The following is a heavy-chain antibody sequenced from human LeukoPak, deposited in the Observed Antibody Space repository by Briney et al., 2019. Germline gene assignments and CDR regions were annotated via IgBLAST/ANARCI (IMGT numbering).Heavy chain of an antibody. CDR3: ARMPDILTGLDS. J-gene: IGHJ4*02. V-gene: IGHV4-59*01. CDR1: GGSLSNYY. D-gene: IGHD3-9*01. Sequence: PSETLSLTCTVSGGSLSNYYWNWIRQPPGKGLEWIAYIYYSGSTNYNPSLKSRVAISLDTSKNQFSLKLSSVTTADTAVYYCARMPDILTGLDSWGQGTLVTVSS. CDR2: IYYSGST.